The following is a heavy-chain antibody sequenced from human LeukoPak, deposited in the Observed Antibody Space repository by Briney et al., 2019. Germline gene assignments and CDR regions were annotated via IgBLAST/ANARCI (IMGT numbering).Heavy chain of an antibody. CDR2: IYYSGST. Sequence: SETLSLTCTVSGGSISSSSYYWGWIRQPPGKGLEWIGSIYYSGSTYYNPSLKSRVTISVDTSKNQFSLKLSSVTAADTAVYYCAWGLGGFDYWGQGTLVTVSS. CDR1: GGSISSSSYY. J-gene: IGHJ4*02. D-gene: IGHD3-16*01. V-gene: IGHV4-39*01. CDR3: AWGLGGFDY.